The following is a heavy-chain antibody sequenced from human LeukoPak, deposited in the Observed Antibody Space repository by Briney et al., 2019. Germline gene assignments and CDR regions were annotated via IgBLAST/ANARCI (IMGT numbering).Heavy chain of an antibody. V-gene: IGHV1-18*01. CDR3: ARDRQLQWFGEFNIDFDY. J-gene: IGHJ4*02. CDR1: GYTFTSYG. CDR2: ISAYNGNT. Sequence: GSVKVSCKASGYTFTSYGISWVRQAPGQGLEWMGWISAYNGNTNYAQKLQGRVTMTTDTSTSTAYMELRSLRSDDTAVYYCARDRQLQWFGEFNIDFDYWGQGTLVTVSS. D-gene: IGHD3-10*01.